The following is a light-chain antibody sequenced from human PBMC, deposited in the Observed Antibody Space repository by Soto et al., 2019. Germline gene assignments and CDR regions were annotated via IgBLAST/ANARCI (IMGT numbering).Light chain of an antibody. CDR1: QSISSY. CDR3: QQSYSTLFT. V-gene: IGKV1-39*01. CDR2: AAS. Sequence: DIQMTQSPSSLSASVGDRVTITCRASQSISSYLNWYQQKPGKAPKLLIYAASCLQSGVASRFSGSGSGTDFTLTISSLQPEDFETYYCQQSYSTLFTFGPGTKVDI. J-gene: IGKJ3*01.